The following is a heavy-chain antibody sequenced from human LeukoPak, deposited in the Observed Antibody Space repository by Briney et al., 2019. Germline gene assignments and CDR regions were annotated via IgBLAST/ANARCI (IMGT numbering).Heavy chain of an antibody. CDR3: VRDGRPLDY. V-gene: IGHV3-7*01. Sequence: GGSLRLYCAASGFTFSGSWMSWVRQAPGKGLEWVANIKEDGSEKYYVDSVRGRFSISRDNAKNSLYLQMNSLRAEDTAVYYCVRDGRPLDYWGQGTLVTVSS. CDR1: GFTFSGSW. CDR2: IKEDGSEK. J-gene: IGHJ4*02. D-gene: IGHD1-1*01.